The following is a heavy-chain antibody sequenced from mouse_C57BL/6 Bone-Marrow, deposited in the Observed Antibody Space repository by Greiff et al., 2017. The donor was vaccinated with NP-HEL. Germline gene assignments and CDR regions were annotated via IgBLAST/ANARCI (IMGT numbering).Heavy chain of an antibody. V-gene: IGHV1-61*01. CDR3: ANNYPWYFDV. J-gene: IGHJ1*03. CDR2: IYPSDSET. D-gene: IGHD1-3*01. CDR1: GYTFTSYW. Sequence: QVQLQQPGAELVRPGSSVKLSCKASGYTFTSYWMDWVKQRPGQGLEWIGNIYPSDSETHYNQKFKDKATLTVDKSSSTAYMQLSSLTSEDSAVYDCANNYPWYFDVWGTGTTGTASS.